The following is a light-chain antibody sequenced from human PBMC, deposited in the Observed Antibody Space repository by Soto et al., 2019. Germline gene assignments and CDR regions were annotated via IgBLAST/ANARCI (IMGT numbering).Light chain of an antibody. CDR2: DVS. J-gene: IGLJ2*01. V-gene: IGLV2-14*01. Sequence: QSVLTQPASVSGSPGQSITISCTGTSSDVGGYNYVSWYQQHPGKAPKLMIYDVSNRPSGVSNRFSGSKSGNTASLTISGLQDEDEADYSCSSYTSSSTLFGGGTKLTVL. CDR3: SSYTSSSTL. CDR1: SSDVGGYNY.